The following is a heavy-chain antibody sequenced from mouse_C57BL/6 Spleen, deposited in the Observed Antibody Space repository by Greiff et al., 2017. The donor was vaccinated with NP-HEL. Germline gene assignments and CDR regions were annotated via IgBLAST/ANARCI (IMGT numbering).Heavy chain of an antibody. V-gene: IGHV2-2*01. CDR2: IWSGGST. D-gene: IGHD2-5*01. CDR1: GFSLTSYG. Sequence: QVQLQQSGPGLVQPSQSLSITCTVSGFSLTSYGVHWVRQSPGKGLEWLGVIWSGGSTDYNAAFISRLSISKDNSKSQVFFKMNSLQADDTAIYYCARGRPIVTTLYYYAMDYWGQGTSVTVSS. J-gene: IGHJ4*01. CDR3: ARGRPIVTTLYYYAMDY.